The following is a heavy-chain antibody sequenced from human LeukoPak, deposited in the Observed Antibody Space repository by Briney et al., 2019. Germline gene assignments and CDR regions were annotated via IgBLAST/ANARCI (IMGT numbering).Heavy chain of an antibody. Sequence: PGGSLRLSCAASGFTFSSHAMSWVRQAPGKGLEWVSAIGGSDGSTYYADSVKGRFTISRDNSKNTLYLQMNSLRAEDTAVYYCAKGDSYDFWSGYYKENYFDYWGQGTLVTVSS. J-gene: IGHJ4*02. CDR1: GFTFSSHA. CDR2: IGGSDGST. V-gene: IGHV3-23*01. CDR3: AKGDSYDFWSGYYKENYFDY. D-gene: IGHD3-3*01.